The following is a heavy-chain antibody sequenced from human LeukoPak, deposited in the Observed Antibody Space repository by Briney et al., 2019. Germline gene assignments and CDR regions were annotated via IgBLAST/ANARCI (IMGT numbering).Heavy chain of an antibody. CDR2: IYYSGST. J-gene: IGHJ6*02. CDR1: GGSISSSSYY. Sequence: SETLSLTCTVSGGSISSSSYYWGWIRQPPGKGLEWIGSIYYSGSTYYNPSLKSRVTISVDTSKNQFSLKLSSVTAADTAVYYCAREKDTAMPYYYYYGMDVWGQGTTVTVSS. D-gene: IGHD5-18*01. CDR3: AREKDTAMPYYYYYGMDV. V-gene: IGHV4-39*07.